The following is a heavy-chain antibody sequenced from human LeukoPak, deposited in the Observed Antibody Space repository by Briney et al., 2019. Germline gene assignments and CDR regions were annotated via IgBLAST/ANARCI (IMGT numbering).Heavy chain of an antibody. CDR2: ISAYNGNT. J-gene: IGHJ5*02. V-gene: IGHV1-18*01. CDR1: GYTFTSYG. Sequence: ASVKVSCKASGYTFTSYGISWVRQAPGQGLEWMGWISAYNGNTNYAQKLQGRVTMTTDTSTSTAYMELSSLRSEDTAVYYCASSILTGYYRLDPWGQGTLVTVSS. CDR3: ASSILTGYYRLDP. D-gene: IGHD3-9*01.